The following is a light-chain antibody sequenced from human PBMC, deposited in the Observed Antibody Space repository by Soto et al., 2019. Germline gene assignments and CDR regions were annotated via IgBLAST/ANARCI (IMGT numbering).Light chain of an antibody. CDR2: TNN. J-gene: IGLJ3*02. V-gene: IGLV1-44*01. CDR1: SSNIGTNT. Sequence: QSVLTQPPSASGTPGQRVSISCSGSSSNIGTNTVIWYQQLPGAAPKLLIYTNNQRPSGVPDRFSGSKSGTSASLAISGLQSEDEADYHCCSYAGSYSWVFGGGTKLTVL. CDR3: CSYAGSYSWV.